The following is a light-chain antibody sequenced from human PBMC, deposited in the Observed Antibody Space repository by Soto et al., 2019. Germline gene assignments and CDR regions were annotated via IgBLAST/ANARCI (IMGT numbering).Light chain of an antibody. Sequence: IQMTQSPSTPSASVGDRVTLTCRARQTISTWMAWYQQKPGKAPKLLVYDASTLQSGVASRFSGSGSGTEFTLIISGLQPDDSATYYCQQYTNTNNPWMFGQGTKVDI. CDR3: QQYTNTNNPWM. CDR2: DAS. CDR1: QTISTW. V-gene: IGKV1-5*01. J-gene: IGKJ1*01.